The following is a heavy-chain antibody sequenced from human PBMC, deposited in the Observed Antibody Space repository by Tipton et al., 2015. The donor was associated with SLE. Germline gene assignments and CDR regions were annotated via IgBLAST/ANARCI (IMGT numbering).Heavy chain of an antibody. Sequence: TLSLTCAVYGASFSTYYWSWIRQPPGKGLEWIGEINHSGSITYNPSLKSRVTISIDTSKNQLSLKLTSATAADTAVYYCAYASSVAFDSWGQGTLVTVSS. J-gene: IGHJ4*02. CDR3: AYASSVAFDS. CDR2: INHSGSI. CDR1: GASFSTYY. V-gene: IGHV4-34*01. D-gene: IGHD6-19*01.